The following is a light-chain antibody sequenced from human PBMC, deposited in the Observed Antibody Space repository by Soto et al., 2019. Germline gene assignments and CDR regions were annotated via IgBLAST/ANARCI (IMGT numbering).Light chain of an antibody. CDR3: QQYHDWPLT. CDR2: DVS. J-gene: IGKJ4*01. Sequence: EIVMTQSPATLSVSPGERATLSCRASQSVSSNFAWYQQRPAQAPRLLIHDVSTRATGVPTRFSGSGSGTEFTLTISSLQSEDFAVYYCQQYHDWPLTFGGGTKVDIK. CDR1: QSVSSN. V-gene: IGKV3D-15*01.